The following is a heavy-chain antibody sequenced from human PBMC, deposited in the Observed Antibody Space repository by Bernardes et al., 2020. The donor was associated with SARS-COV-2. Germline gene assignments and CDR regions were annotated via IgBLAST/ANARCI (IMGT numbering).Heavy chain of an antibody. V-gene: IGHV2-70*11. D-gene: IGHD3-10*01. CDR2: IDWDDHK. J-gene: IGHJ3*02. CDR3: ARARGITLVQDQHHAFDI. Sequence: SGPTLVKPTQTLTLTCTFSGFSLSTSEMCIYWIRQPPGKALEWLARIDWDDHKYYNTSLKTRLTISKDTSKNQVVLTMTTMDPVDTATYYCARARGITLVQDQHHAFDIWGQGTMVTVSS. CDR1: GFSLSTSEMC.